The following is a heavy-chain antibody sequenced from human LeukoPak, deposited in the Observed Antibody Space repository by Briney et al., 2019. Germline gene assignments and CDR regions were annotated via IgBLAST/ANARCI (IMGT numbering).Heavy chain of an antibody. V-gene: IGHV3-30*02. CDR2: IRYDETNK. J-gene: IGHJ4*02. CDR1: GFTFSSYG. CDR3: AKDLRALQGY. D-gene: IGHD2-21*02. Sequence: GGSLRLSCAASGFTFSSYGTHWGRQAPGKGLEWVAFIRYDETNKYYADSVKGRFTLSRDNSKNTLYLQMNSLRPEDTAVYYCAKDLRALQGYCGQGTLVTVSS.